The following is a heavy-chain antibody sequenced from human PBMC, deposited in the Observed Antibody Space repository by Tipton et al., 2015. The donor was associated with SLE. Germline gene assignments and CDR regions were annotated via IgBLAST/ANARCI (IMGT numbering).Heavy chain of an antibody. Sequence: TLSLTCTVSGGSISSGGYYWGWIRQPPGKGLEWIGSIYYSGSTYYNPSLKSRVTILVDTSKNQFSLQLTSVTAADTAAYFCARHHRLVAAGTGHFHHWGQGTLVTVSS. J-gene: IGHJ1*01. D-gene: IGHD2-15*01. V-gene: IGHV4-39*07. CDR3: ARHHRLVAAGTGHFHH. CDR2: IYYSGST. CDR1: GGSISSGGYY.